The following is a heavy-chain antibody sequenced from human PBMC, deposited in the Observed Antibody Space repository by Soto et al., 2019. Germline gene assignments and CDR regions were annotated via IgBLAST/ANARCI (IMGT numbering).Heavy chain of an antibody. CDR2: ISSSGSTI. Sequence: GSLRLSCAASGFTFSSYEMNWVRQAPGKGLEWVSYISSSGSTIYYADSVKGRFTISRDNAKNSLYLQMNSLRAEDTAVYYCARYCGGDCYSSPYWGQGTLVTVSS. D-gene: IGHD2-21*02. V-gene: IGHV3-48*03. CDR3: ARYCGGDCYSSPY. J-gene: IGHJ4*02. CDR1: GFTFSSYE.